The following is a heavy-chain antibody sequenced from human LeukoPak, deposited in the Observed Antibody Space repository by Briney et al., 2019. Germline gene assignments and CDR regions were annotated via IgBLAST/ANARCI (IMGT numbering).Heavy chain of an antibody. CDR3: AKRTGIGSVGDYFDY. CDR1: GFTFSSYE. CDR2: ISSSGSTI. D-gene: IGHD1-14*01. J-gene: IGHJ4*02. V-gene: IGHV3-48*03. Sequence: GGSLRLSCAASGFTFSSYEMNWVRQAPGKGLEWVSYISSSGSTIYYADSVKGRFTISRDNAKNSLYLQMNSLRAEDTAVYYCAKRTGIGSVGDYFDYWGQGTLVTVSS.